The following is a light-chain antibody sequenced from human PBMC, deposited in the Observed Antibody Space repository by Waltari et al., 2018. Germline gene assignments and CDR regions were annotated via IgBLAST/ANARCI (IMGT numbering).Light chain of an antibody. CDR2: DVA. CDR1: SSDVGGYNF. Sequence: QSALTQPASVSGSPGQSISISCTRTSSDVGGYNFVSWYQQHPGKAPQLMIYDVANRPSGVSNRFSGSKSGNTASLTISGLQADDETDYYCCSYAGRYTWVFGGGTKLTVL. J-gene: IGLJ3*02. CDR3: CSYAGRYTWV. V-gene: IGLV2-14*03.